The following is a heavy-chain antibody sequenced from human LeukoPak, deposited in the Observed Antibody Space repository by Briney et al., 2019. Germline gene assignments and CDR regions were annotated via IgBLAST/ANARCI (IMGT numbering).Heavy chain of an antibody. J-gene: IGHJ4*02. CDR3: ARVGRLQYGDYVAFDY. V-gene: IGHV3-11*01. CDR1: GFTFTDYY. Sequence: RVSLRLSCATSGFTFTDYYMSWIRQAPGKGLEWVSYISVSGTTMYYADSVKGRSTLSRDNAKNSLYLQMNSLRAEDTAVYYCARVGRLQYGDYVAFDYWGQGALVTVSS. CDR2: ISVSGTTM. D-gene: IGHD4-17*01.